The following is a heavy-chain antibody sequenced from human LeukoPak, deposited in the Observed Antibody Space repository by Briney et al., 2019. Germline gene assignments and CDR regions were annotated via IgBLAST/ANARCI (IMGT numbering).Heavy chain of an antibody. V-gene: IGHV5-51*01. D-gene: IGHD1-26*01. CDR2: IYPGDSDT. Sequence: GESLQISCKGSGYSFTSYWIGWVRPMPGKGLEWMGIIYPGDSDTRYSPSFQGQVTISADKSISTAYLQWSSLKASDTAMYYCASTSIVGATSDAFDIWGQGTMVTVSS. J-gene: IGHJ3*02. CDR1: GYSFTSYW. CDR3: ASTSIVGATSDAFDI.